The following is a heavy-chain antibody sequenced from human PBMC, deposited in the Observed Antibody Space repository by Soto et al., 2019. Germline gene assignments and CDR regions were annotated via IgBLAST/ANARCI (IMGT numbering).Heavy chain of an antibody. D-gene: IGHD6-19*01. V-gene: IGHV1-3*01. CDR1: GYTFTSYA. J-gene: IGHJ4*02. CDR2: INAGNGNT. CDR3: ARVNSGWHWGFDY. Sequence: QVQLVQSGAEVKKPGASVKVSCKASGYTFTSYAMHWVRQAPGQRLEWMGWINAGNGNTKYSQKFQGRVTITRDTSASTAYMELSSLRSEDTAVSYCARVNSGWHWGFDYWGQGTLVTVSS.